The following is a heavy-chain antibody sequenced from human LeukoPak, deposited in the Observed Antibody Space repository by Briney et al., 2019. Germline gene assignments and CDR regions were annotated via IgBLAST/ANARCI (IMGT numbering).Heavy chain of an antibody. D-gene: IGHD3-22*01. J-gene: IGHJ5*02. CDR3: AKGVVDYYDSSGYYPSDL. Sequence: GGSLRLSCAGFGFTFNSYAMTWVRQAPGKGLKWVSGISGSGGTTYYADSVKGRFAISRDNFNNTLYLQMNSMRVEDTALYFCAKGVVDYYDSSGYYPSDLWGQGTLVTVSS. CDR1: GFTFNSYA. CDR2: ISGSGGTT. V-gene: IGHV3-23*01.